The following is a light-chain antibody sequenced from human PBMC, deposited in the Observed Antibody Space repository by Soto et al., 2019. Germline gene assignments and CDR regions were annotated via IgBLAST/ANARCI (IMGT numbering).Light chain of an antibody. V-gene: IGKV1-27*01. CDR3: QKHNSAPPT. J-gene: IGKJ4*01. CDR2: VAS. Sequence: DIQMTQSPSSLSACVGHTVAITFWSSQGIGNYLAWYQQKPGTVPKLLIHVASTLQSGVPSRFSGTGSGTTFTLTISSLQTEDVATYYCQKHNSAPPTFGGGTKVDIK. CDR1: QGIGNY.